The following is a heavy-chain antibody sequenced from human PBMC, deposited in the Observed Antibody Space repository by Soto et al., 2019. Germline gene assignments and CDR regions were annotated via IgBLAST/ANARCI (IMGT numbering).Heavy chain of an antibody. V-gene: IGHV5-51*01. D-gene: IGHD2-2*01. CDR2: IYPGDSDT. J-gene: IGHJ6*02. Sequence: PGESLKISCKGSGYSFTSYWIGWVRQMPGKGLEWMGIIYPGDSDTRYSPSFQGQVTISADKSISTAYLQWSSLKASDTAMYYCARSFLPAANLRGYYCYGMDVWSQGTTVTVSS. CDR1: GYSFTSYW. CDR3: ARSFLPAANLRGYYCYGMDV.